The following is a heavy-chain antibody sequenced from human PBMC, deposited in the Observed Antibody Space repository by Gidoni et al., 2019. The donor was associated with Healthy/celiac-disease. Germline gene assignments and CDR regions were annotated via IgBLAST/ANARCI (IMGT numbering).Heavy chain of an antibody. V-gene: IGHV4-59*01. CDR1: GGSISSYY. Sequence: QVQLQESGPGLVKPSETLSLTCTVSGGSISSYYWSWIRQPPGKGLEWIGYIYYSGGTNYNPSLKSRVTISVDTSKNQFSLKLSSVTAADTAVYYCARVGYYYGSGSYSAFDIWGQGTMVTVSS. CDR3: ARVGYYYGSGSYSAFDI. D-gene: IGHD3-10*01. J-gene: IGHJ3*02. CDR2: IYYSGGT.